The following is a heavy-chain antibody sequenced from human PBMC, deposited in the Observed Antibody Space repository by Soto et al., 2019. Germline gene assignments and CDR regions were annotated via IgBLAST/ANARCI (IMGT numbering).Heavy chain of an antibody. Sequence: QVQLVQSGAEVKKPGSSVKVSCKASGGTFSSYAISWVRQAPGQGLEWMGGIIPIFGTANYAQKFQGRVTITADESTSTAYMELSSLRSEDTAVYYCARDGRVTTRKRGDNWFDPWGQGTLVTVSS. CDR3: ARDGRVTTRKRGDNWFDP. CDR2: IIPIFGTA. CDR1: GGTFSSYA. J-gene: IGHJ5*02. V-gene: IGHV1-69*01. D-gene: IGHD3-22*01.